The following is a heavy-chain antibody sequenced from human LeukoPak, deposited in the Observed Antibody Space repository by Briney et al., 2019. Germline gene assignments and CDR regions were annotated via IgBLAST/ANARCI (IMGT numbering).Heavy chain of an antibody. CDR3: ARSGGNMVRAKY. Sequence: GGSLRLSCAASGFTFSSYSMNWVRQAPGKGLEWVSSISSSSSYIYYADSVKGRFTISRDNAKNSLYLQMNSLRAEDTAVYYCARSGGNMVRAKYWGQGTLVTVSS. V-gene: IGHV3-21*01. D-gene: IGHD3-10*01. CDR2: ISSSSSYI. CDR1: GFTFSSYS. J-gene: IGHJ4*02.